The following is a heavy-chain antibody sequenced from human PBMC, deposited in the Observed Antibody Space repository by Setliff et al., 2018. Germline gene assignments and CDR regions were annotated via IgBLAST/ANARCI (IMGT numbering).Heavy chain of an antibody. Sequence: ASVKVSCKASGYTFTESIVSWVRQAPGQGLEWLGWTGVYSGNTYTAQRFQGRVTMTTDTSTNMAYLELRGLRSDDTAVYYCLRLVRYCSRTSCQRTSGDEAWGQGTLVTVSS. CDR1: GYTFTESI. D-gene: IGHD2-8*01. V-gene: IGHV1-18*01. CDR3: LRLVRYCSRTSCQRTSGDEA. CDR2: TGVYSGNT. J-gene: IGHJ5*02.